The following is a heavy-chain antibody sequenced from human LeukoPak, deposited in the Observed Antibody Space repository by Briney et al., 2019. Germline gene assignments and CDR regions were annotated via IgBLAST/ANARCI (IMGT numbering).Heavy chain of an antibody. CDR2: IYYTGST. CDR3: ARGSSRLSGYSSS. D-gene: IGHD5-18*01. J-gene: IGHJ4*02. V-gene: IGHV4-59*01. Sequence: PSETLSLTCSVSGGSISGYYWSWIRQPPGKGLEWIGYIYYTGSTNYNPSLKSRVSISVDTSKNQFSLNVSSVTAADTAVYYCARGSSRLSGYSSSWGQGTLATVSS. CDR1: GGSISGYY.